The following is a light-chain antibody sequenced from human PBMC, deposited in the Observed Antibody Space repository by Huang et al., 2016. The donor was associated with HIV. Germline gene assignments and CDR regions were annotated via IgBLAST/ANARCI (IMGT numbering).Light chain of an antibody. V-gene: IGKV3-11*01. Sequence: EIVLTQSPATLSLSPGERTTLACRASQRVGGYLAWYHQKPGQVPRLLIYDTSTRATGIPARCSGSGSETDFTLTISSLEPEDFAVYYCQQPGSFGQGTKVDIK. CDR2: DTS. J-gene: IGKJ2*01. CDR1: QRVGGY. CDR3: QQPGS.